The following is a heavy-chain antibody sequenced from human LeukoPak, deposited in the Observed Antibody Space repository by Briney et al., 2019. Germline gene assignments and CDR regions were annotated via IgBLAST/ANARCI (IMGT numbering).Heavy chain of an antibody. CDR3: ARGTYCGGDCYFGGAFDI. CDR2: IYYSGST. Sequence: PSETLSLTCTVSGGSISSYYWSWIRQPPGKGLEWIGYIYYSGSTNYNPSLKSRVTISVDTSKNQFSLKLSSVTAADTAVYYCARGTYCGGDCYFGGAFDIWGQGTMVTVSS. D-gene: IGHD2-21*02. J-gene: IGHJ3*02. V-gene: IGHV4-59*01. CDR1: GGSISSYY.